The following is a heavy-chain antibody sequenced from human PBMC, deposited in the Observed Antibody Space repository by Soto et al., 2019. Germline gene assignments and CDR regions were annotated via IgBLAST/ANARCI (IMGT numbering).Heavy chain of an antibody. Sequence: GGSLILSCAASGFTFSSYAMSWVRQAPGKGLEWVSAISGSGGSTYYADSVKGRFTISRDNSKNTLYLQMNSLRAEDTAVDYCAKNLGRGGQQLVHYAFDIWGQGTMVTVSS. D-gene: IGHD6-13*01. CDR2: ISGSGGST. CDR1: GFTFSSYA. V-gene: IGHV3-23*01. J-gene: IGHJ3*02. CDR3: AKNLGRGGQQLVHYAFDI.